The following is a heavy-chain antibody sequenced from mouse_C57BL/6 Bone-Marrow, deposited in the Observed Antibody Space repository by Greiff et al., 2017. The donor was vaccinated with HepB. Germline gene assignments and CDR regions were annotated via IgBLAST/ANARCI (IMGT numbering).Heavy chain of an antibody. Sequence: EVQVVESEGGLVQPGSSMKLSCTASGFTFSDYYMAWVRQVPEKGLEWVANINYDGSSTYYLDSLKSRFIISRDNAKNILYLQMSSLKSEDTATYYCARSIGLWYFDVWGTGTTVTVSS. V-gene: IGHV5-16*01. J-gene: IGHJ1*03. CDR3: ARSIGLWYFDV. CDR1: GFTFSDYY. D-gene: IGHD3-3*01. CDR2: INYDGSST.